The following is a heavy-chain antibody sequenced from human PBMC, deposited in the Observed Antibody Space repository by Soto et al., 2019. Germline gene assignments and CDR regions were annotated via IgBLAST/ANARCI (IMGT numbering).Heavy chain of an antibody. J-gene: IGHJ3*02. CDR2: INAGNGNT. V-gene: IGHV1-3*01. Sequence: QVPLVQSGAEVKKPGASVKVSCKASGYTFTSYAMHWVRQAPGQRLEWMGWINAGNGNTKYSQKFQGRVTITRDTSASTAYMELSSLRSEDTAVYYCARDSGTTGKGAFDIWGQGTMVTVSS. CDR1: GYTFTSYA. CDR3: ARDSGTTGKGAFDI. D-gene: IGHD1-1*01.